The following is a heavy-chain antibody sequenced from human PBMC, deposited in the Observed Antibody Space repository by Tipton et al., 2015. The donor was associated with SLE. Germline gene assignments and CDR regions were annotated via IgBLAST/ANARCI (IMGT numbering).Heavy chain of an antibody. CDR2: INHSGST. J-gene: IGHJ3*02. D-gene: IGHD4-23*01. CDR1: GGSISSHY. Sequence: TLSLTCTVSGGSISSHYWSWIRQPPGKGLEWIGEINHSGSTNYNPSLKSRVTISVDTSKNQFSLKLSSVTAADTAVYYCTRYTVEDAFDIWGQGTMVTVSS. CDR3: TRYTVEDAFDI. V-gene: IGHV4-34*01.